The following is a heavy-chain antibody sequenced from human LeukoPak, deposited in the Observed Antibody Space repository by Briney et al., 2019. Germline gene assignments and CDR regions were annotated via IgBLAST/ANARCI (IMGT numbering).Heavy chain of an antibody. V-gene: IGHV2-5*01. J-gene: IGHJ4*02. Sequence: ESGPTLVKPTQTLTLTCTFSGFSLSTSGVGVGWIRQPPGKALEWLALIYWNDDKRYSPSLKSRLTITKDTSKNQVVLTMTNMDPVDTATYYCARRREAAAGYDYWGQGTLVTVSS. CDR1: GFSLSTSGVG. CDR3: ARRREAAAGYDY. CDR2: IYWNDDK. D-gene: IGHD6-13*01.